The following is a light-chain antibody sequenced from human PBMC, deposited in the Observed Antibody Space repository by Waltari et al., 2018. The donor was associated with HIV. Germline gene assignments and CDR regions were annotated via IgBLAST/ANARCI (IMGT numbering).Light chain of an antibody. Sequence: IVMTQTPLSSPVTLGQPAPISCTSSHSLVHIDGNTYLSWLQQRPGQHPLLLFYNISKRFSGVPAIFSGSAAGTDFTLKISWVEAEDVGIYYCMQATQALYTFGQGTKLEIK. CDR2: NIS. CDR3: MQATQALYT. J-gene: IGKJ2*01. CDR1: HSLVHIDGNTY. V-gene: IGKV2-24*01.